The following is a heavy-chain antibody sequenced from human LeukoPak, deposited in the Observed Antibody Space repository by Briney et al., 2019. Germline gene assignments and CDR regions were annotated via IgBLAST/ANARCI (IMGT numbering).Heavy chain of an antibody. CDR1: GFTVSSNY. Sequence: PGGSLRLSCAASGFTVSSNYMSWVRQAPGKGLEWVSVIYSGGTTYYADSVKGRFTISRDNSKNTLYLQMSSLRAEDTAVYYCARDRGSSDYYLNYWGQGTLVTVSS. CDR3: ARDRGSSDYYLNY. J-gene: IGHJ4*02. V-gene: IGHV3-66*01. D-gene: IGHD3-22*01. CDR2: IYSGGTT.